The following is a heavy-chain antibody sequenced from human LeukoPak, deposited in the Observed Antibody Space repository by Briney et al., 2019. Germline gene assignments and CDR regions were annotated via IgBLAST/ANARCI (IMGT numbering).Heavy chain of an antibody. CDR3: ARQPAYDRSGWPLDY. J-gene: IGHJ4*02. D-gene: IGHD3-22*01. Sequence: PSETLSLTCAVSGDSISRSNFCWGWIRQPPGKGLEWIGSFCYTRSTYYSPSLKSRVTISADASKNQFSLKLSSVTATDTAVYYCARQPAYDRSGWPLDYWGQGTLVTVSS. V-gene: IGHV4-39*01. CDR1: GDSISRSNFC. CDR2: FCYTRST.